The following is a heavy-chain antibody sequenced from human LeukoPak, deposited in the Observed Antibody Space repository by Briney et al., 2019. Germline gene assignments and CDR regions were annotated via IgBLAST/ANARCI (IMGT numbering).Heavy chain of an antibody. CDR1: GGSISNYW. D-gene: IGHD6-13*01. CDR2: VFDSGGT. CDR3: ARGYSSSWNYFDY. V-gene: IGHV4-59*01. Sequence: SGTPSLTCTVSGGSISNYWWSWIRQPPGKGLEWIGYVFDSGGTNYNPSLKSRVTISVDTSKKQFSLKLSSVTAADTAVYYCARGYSSSWNYFDYWGQGTLVTVSS. J-gene: IGHJ4*02.